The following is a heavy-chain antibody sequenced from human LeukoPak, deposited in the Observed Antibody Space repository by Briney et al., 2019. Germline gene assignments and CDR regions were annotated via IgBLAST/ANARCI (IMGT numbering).Heavy chain of an antibody. CDR2: ISWNSGSI. J-gene: IGHJ3*02. CDR3: AKALMIVVANDAFDI. D-gene: IGHD3-22*01. CDR1: GFTFDDYA. V-gene: IGHV3-9*01. Sequence: GGSLRLSCAASGFTFDDYAMHWVRQAPGKGLEWVSGISWNSGSIGYADSVKGRFTISRDNAKNSLYLQMNSLRAEDTALYYCAKALMIVVANDAFDIWGQGTMVTVSS.